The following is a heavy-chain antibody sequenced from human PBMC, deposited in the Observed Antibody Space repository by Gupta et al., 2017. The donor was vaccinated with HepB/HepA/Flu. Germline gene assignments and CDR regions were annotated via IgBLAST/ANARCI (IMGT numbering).Heavy chain of an antibody. CDR3: GKVDYSTSPV. Sequence: EVQLLESGGGLVQPGGSLRLSCAASGFTFSTYVMSWVRQAPGKGLEWVSTISSGDGTYYADAVKGRFTISRDNPKNTLYLQMNSLRVEDTAVYYGGKVDYSTSPVWGQGTLVTVSS. CDR1: GFTFSTYV. V-gene: IGHV3-23*01. J-gene: IGHJ4*02. CDR2: ISSGDGT. D-gene: IGHD6-6*01.